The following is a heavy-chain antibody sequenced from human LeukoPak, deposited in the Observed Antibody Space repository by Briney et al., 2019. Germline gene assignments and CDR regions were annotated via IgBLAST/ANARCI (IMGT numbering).Heavy chain of an antibody. V-gene: IGHV3-7*05. CDR2: IKQDESEK. CDR1: GFTLSNYW. J-gene: IGHJ6*02. Sequence: GGSQRLSCTASGFTLSNYWMSWVRQTPEKGLEWVANIKQDESEKVYVDSVKGRFTISRDNAKSSLYLQMSGLRADDTAVYYCARDPYSSTWSYGMDIWGQGTTVTVSS. CDR3: ARDPYSSTWSYGMDI. D-gene: IGHD6-13*01.